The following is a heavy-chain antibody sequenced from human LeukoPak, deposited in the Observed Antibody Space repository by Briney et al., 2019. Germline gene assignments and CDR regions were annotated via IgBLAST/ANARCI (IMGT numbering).Heavy chain of an antibody. CDR1: GFTFSSYG. D-gene: IGHD6-19*01. J-gene: IGHJ3*02. Sequence: GGSLRLSCAASGFTFSSYGMHWVRQAPGKGLEWVAVISYDGSNKYYADSVKGRFTISRDNSKNTLYLQMNSLRAEDTAVYYCARPSSGWYSPRDAFDIWGQGTMVTVSS. CDR2: ISYDGSNK. CDR3: ARPSSGWYSPRDAFDI. V-gene: IGHV3-30*03.